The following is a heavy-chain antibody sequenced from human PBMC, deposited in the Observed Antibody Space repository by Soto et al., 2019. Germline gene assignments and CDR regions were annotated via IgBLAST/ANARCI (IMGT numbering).Heavy chain of an antibody. CDR2: IYYTGNT. J-gene: IGHJ5*02. D-gene: IGHD2-15*01. Sequence: VQLQESGPGLVKPSETLSLTCTVTGCSISTYYWSWIRQPPGKGREWIGHIYYTGNTNYNPSLKSRVTTSVDTSLNRFSLKQRSVSAADTAVYYYARAHSFEFDNRFAAWGQGTLVTVSS. CDR3: ARAHSFEFDNRFAA. CDR1: GCSISTYY. V-gene: IGHV4-59*13.